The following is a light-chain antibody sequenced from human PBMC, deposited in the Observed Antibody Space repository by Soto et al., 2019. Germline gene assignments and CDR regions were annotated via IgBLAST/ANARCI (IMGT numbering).Light chain of an antibody. CDR2: EVT. Sequence: QSALTQPASVSGSPGQSITISCTGTNSDVGSYNYVSWYQHHPGKAPKLMLYEVTNRPSGVSNRFSGSKSGNTASLTISGLRAEDEADYYCTSYTSDSTPYVFGTGTKVTVL. J-gene: IGLJ1*01. CDR1: NSDVGSYNY. V-gene: IGLV2-14*01. CDR3: TSYTSDSTPYV.